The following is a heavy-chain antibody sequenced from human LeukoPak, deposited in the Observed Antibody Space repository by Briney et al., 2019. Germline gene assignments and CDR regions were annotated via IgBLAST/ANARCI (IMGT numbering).Heavy chain of an antibody. CDR2: IYYSGST. CDR3: ARGRGGYYFDY. Sequence: SETLSLTCTVSGGSISSSSYYWGWIRQPPGKGLEWIGSIYYSGSTYYNPSLKSRVTISVDTSKNQFSLKLSSVTAADTAVYYCARGRGGYYFDYWGQGTLVTVSS. D-gene: IGHD3-10*01. V-gene: IGHV4-39*01. CDR1: GGSISSSSYY. J-gene: IGHJ4*02.